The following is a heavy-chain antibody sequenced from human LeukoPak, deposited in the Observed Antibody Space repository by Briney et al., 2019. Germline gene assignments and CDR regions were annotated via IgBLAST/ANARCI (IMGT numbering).Heavy chain of an antibody. CDR1: GGSISSYY. CDR3: ARVPIGYCSGGSCYSPYYYYYMDV. CDR2: IYYSGST. D-gene: IGHD2-15*01. V-gene: IGHV4-59*01. J-gene: IGHJ6*03. Sequence: PSETLSLTCTVSGGSISSYYWSWIRQPPGKGLEWIGYIYYSGSTNYNPSLKSRVTISVDTSKNQFSLKLSSVTAADTAVYYCARVPIGYCSGGSCYSPYYYYYMDVWGKGTTVTISS.